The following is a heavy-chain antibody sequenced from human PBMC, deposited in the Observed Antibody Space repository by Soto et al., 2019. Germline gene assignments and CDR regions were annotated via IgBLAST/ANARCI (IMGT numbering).Heavy chain of an antibody. V-gene: IGHV1-69*12. Sequence: QVQLVQSGAEVKKPGSSVKVSCKASGGTFSSYAISWVRQAPGQGLEWMGGIIPIFGTANYAQKFQGRVXIXAXXSTSTAYMELSSLRSEDTAVYYCASCAGYSYGFGYWGQGTLVTVSS. CDR1: GGTFSSYA. D-gene: IGHD5-18*01. J-gene: IGHJ4*02. CDR2: IIPIFGTA. CDR3: ASCAGYSYGFGY.